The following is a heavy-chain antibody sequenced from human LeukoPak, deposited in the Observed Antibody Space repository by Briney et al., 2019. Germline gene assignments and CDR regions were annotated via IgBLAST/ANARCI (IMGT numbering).Heavy chain of an antibody. CDR3: ARGSYSYDTSGYSWFDP. CDR1: GYTFTSYA. Sequence: ASVNVSCTASGYTFTSYAMHWVRQAPGQRLEWMGWINAGNGNTKYSQKFQGRVTITRDTSASTAYMEVSSLRSEDTAVYYCARGSYSYDTSGYSWFDPWGQGTLVTVSS. J-gene: IGHJ5*02. V-gene: IGHV1-3*01. CDR2: INAGNGNT. D-gene: IGHD3-22*01.